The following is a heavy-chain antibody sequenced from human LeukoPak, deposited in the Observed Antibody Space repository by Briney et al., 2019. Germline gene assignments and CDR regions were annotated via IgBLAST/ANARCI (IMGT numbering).Heavy chain of an antibody. CDR1: GSTFSSYA. V-gene: IGHV3-23*01. D-gene: IGHD2-2*01. J-gene: IGHJ4*02. Sequence: GGFLRLSCAASGSTFSSYAMSWVRQAPGKGLEWVSAISGSGGSTYYADSVKGRFTISRDNSKNTLYLQMNSLRAEDTAVYYCARRSISSTSYLDYWGQGTLVTVSS. CDR2: ISGSGGST. CDR3: ARRSISSTSYLDY.